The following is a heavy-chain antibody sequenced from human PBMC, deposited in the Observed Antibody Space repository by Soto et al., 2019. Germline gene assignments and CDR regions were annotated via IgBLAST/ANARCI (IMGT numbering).Heavy chain of an antibody. J-gene: IGHJ4*02. CDR2: FNPAGGGT. CDR3: ARGDFRNGFGY. V-gene: IGHV1-46*01. D-gene: IGHD3-10*01. Sequence: SVKVSCKASGYTFRFYFIHWVRQAPGEGLEWMGTFNPAGGGTNYAQKFQGRVAMTSDTSTNTVYMELRGLRSDDSALYYRARGDFRNGFGYWGERTLVTVAS. CDR1: GYTFRFYF.